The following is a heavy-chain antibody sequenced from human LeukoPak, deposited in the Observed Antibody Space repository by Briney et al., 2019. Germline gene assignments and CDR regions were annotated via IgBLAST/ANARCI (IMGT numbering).Heavy chain of an antibody. J-gene: IGHJ3*02. CDR1: GFTFSSYG. Sequence: PGGSLRLSCAASGFTFSSYGMSWVRQAPGKGLEWVSAISGSGGSTYYADSVKGRFTISRDNYKNTLYLQMNSLRAEDTAVYYCANLAIAVAGMDDAFDIWGQGTMVTVSS. D-gene: IGHD6-19*01. V-gene: IGHV3-23*01. CDR3: ANLAIAVAGMDDAFDI. CDR2: ISGSGGST.